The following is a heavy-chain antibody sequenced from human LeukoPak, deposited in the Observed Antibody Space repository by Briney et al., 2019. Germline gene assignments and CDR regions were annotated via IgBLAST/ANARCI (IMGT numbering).Heavy chain of an antibody. D-gene: IGHD6-19*01. CDR1: GFTFSSYA. CDR3: ARGDSSGWYRGYFDY. J-gene: IGHJ4*02. Sequence: GGSLRLSCAASGFTFSSYAMSWVRQAPGKGLEWVAVIWYDGSNKYYADSVKGRFTISRDNSKNTLYLQMNSLRAEDTAVYYCARGDSSGWYRGYFDYWGQGTLVTVSS. CDR2: IWYDGSNK. V-gene: IGHV3-33*08.